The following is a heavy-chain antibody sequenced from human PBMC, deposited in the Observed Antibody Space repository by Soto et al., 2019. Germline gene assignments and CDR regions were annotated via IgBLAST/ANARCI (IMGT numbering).Heavy chain of an antibody. CDR2: IYYSGST. Sequence: PSETLSLTCTVSGGSISSSSYYWGWIRQPPGQGLEWIGSIYYSGSTYYNPSLKSRVTISVDTSKNQFSLKLSSVTAADTAVYYCATTGIAARPGYYSYYYGMDVWGQGTTVTVSS. V-gene: IGHV4-39*01. D-gene: IGHD6-6*01. CDR3: ATTGIAARPGYYSYYYGMDV. CDR1: GGSISSSSYY. J-gene: IGHJ6*02.